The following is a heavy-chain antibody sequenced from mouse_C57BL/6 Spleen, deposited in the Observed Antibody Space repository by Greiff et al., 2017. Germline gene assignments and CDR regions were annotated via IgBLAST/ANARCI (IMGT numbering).Heavy chain of an antibody. V-gene: IGHV1-64*01. CDR2: IHPNSGST. J-gene: IGHJ4*01. Sequence: VQLQQSGAELVKPGASVKLSCKASGYTFTSYWMHWVKQRPGQGLEWIGMIHPNSGSTNYNEKFKSKATLTVDKSSSTAYMQLSSLTSEDSAVYYCAFTTVVAYYAMDYWGQGTSVTVSS. CDR3: AFTTVVAYYAMDY. CDR1: GYTFTSYW. D-gene: IGHD1-1*01.